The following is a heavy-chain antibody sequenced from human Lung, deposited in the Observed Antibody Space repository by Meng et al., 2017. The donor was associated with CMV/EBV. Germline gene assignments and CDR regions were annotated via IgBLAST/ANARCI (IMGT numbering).Heavy chain of an antibody. CDR2: ISPKRGDT. J-gene: IGHJ5*02. Sequence: ASXXVSXKASGDTFSAIYIHWVRQAPGQGLEWMGWISPKRGDTNYAQKFQGRVTMTMDTSINTVYMELNSLTSDDAAVYFCAKPFGWGSLWLTFDPWGPGNLV. CDR3: AKPFGWGSLWLTFDP. D-gene: IGHD3-10*01. CDR1: GDTFSAIY. V-gene: IGHV1-2*02.